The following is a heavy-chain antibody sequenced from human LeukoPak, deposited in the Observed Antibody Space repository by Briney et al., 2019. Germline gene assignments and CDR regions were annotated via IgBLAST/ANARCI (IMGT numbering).Heavy chain of an antibody. V-gene: IGHV3-9*03. D-gene: IGHD5-18*01. J-gene: IGHJ4*02. CDR1: GFTFDDYA. Sequence: GGSLRLXCAASGFTFDDYAMHWVRQAPGKGLEWVSGISWNSGSIGYADSVKGRFTISRDNAKNSLYLQMNSLGAEDMALYYCAKDSGIQSFDYWGQGTLVTVSS. CDR3: AKDSGIQSFDY. CDR2: ISWNSGSI.